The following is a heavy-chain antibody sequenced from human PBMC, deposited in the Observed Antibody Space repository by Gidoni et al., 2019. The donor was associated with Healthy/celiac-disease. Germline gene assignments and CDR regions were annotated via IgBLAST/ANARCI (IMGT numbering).Heavy chain of an antibody. CDR3: ARDRHSSGYFSGWAWFDP. D-gene: IGHD3-22*01. V-gene: IGHV4-30-4*01. CDR2: IYYSGST. Sequence: QVQLQESGPGLVKPSQTLSLTCTVSGGSISNSDYYWNWIRQPPGKGLEWIGYIYYSGSTYYNPSLKTRVSISVDTSKNQFSLKLSSVTAADTAAYYCARDRHSSGYFSGWAWFDPWGQGTLVTVSS. J-gene: IGHJ5*02. CDR1: GGSISNSDYY.